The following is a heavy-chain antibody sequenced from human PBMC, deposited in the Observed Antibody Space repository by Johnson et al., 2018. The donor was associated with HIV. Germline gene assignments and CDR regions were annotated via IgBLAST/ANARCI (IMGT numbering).Heavy chain of an antibody. CDR3: ARPIARGASDI. Sequence: QVQLVESGGGLVQPGGSLRLSCAASGFTFSSYGMHWVRQAPGKGLEWVAVISYDGSNKYYVDSVRGRFTISRDNAKNSLYLQMNSLRVEDTAVYYCARPIARGASDIWGQGTMVTVSS. CDR2: ISYDGSNK. J-gene: IGHJ3*02. D-gene: IGHD3-10*01. V-gene: IGHV3-30*03. CDR1: GFTFSSYG.